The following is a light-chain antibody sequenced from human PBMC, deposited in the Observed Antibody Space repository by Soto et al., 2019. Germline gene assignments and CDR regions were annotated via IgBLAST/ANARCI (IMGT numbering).Light chain of an antibody. CDR1: SSDIGGYNY. J-gene: IGLJ2*01. CDR2: EVS. CDR3: SSYAGSNPVV. V-gene: IGLV2-8*01. Sequence: QSALTQPPSASGSPGQSVTISCTGTSSDIGGYNYVSWYQQYPGKAPKLMIYEVSKRPSGVPDRFSGSKSGNTASLTVSGLQTEDEAYYYCSSYAGSNPVVFGGGTKLTVL.